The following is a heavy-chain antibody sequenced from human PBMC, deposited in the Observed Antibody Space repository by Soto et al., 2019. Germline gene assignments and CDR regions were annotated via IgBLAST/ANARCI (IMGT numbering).Heavy chain of an antibody. CDR2: IWYDGSNK. CDR1: GFTFSSYG. J-gene: IGHJ4*02. D-gene: IGHD5-12*01. V-gene: IGHV3-33*01. CDR3: ARATTVYSGYDLGDY. Sequence: GGSLRLSCAASGFTFSSYGMHWVRQAPGKGLEWVAVIWYDGSNKYYADSVKGRFTISRDNSKNTLYLQMNSLRAEDTAVYYCARATTVYSGYDLGDYWGQGTLVTVSS.